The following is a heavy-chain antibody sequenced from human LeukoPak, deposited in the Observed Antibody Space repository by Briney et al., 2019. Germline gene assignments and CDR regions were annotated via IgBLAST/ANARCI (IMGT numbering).Heavy chain of an antibody. CDR3: ARGATYYYGSGSSQFDY. CDR1: GFTFSSYA. Sequence: GRSLRLSCAASGFTFSSYAMHWVRQAPGKGLEWVAVISYDGSNKYYADSVKGRFTISRDNSKNTLYLQTNSLRAEDTAVYYCARGATYYYGSGSSQFDYWGQGTLVTVSS. D-gene: IGHD3-10*01. V-gene: IGHV3-30*04. J-gene: IGHJ4*02. CDR2: ISYDGSNK.